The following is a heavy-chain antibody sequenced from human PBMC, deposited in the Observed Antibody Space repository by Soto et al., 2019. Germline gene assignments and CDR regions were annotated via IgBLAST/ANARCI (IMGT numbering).Heavy chain of an antibody. Sequence: QVQLVQSGAEVKKPGASVKVSCKASRYTFTSYVICWVRQAPGQGLEWMGWISAYNGSTNYAQKLQGRVTMTTDTSTSTAYMELMSLRSDDTAVYYCASYREQLVLYGMDVWGQGTTVTVSS. J-gene: IGHJ6*02. CDR1: RYTFTSYV. D-gene: IGHD6-13*01. CDR2: ISAYNGST. CDR3: ASYREQLVLYGMDV. V-gene: IGHV1-18*01.